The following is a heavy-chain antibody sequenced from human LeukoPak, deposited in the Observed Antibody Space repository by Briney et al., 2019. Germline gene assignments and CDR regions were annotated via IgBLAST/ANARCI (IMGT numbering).Heavy chain of an antibody. D-gene: IGHD3-10*01. CDR3: ASITYGSGSPFDY. V-gene: IGHV5-51*01. CDR2: IYPGDSDT. J-gene: IGHJ4*02. Sequence: GESLKISCKGSGYSFTSYWIGWVRQMPRKGLEWMGIIYPGDSDTRYSPSFQGQVTISADKSISTAYLQWSSLKASGTAMYYCASITYGSGSPFDYWGQGTLVTVSS. CDR1: GYSFTSYW.